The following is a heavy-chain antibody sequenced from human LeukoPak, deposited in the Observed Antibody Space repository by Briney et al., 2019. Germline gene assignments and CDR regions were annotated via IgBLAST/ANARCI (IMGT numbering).Heavy chain of an antibody. D-gene: IGHD3/OR15-3a*01. Sequence: GGSLRLPCAASGFTFSSYWMHWVRQAPGKGLVWVSRINSDGSSTSYADSVKGRFTISRDNAKNTLYLQMNSLRAEDTAVYYCARQDWDDAFDIWGQGTMVTVSS. CDR1: GFTFSSYW. CDR2: INSDGSST. J-gene: IGHJ3*02. CDR3: ARQDWDDAFDI. V-gene: IGHV3-74*01.